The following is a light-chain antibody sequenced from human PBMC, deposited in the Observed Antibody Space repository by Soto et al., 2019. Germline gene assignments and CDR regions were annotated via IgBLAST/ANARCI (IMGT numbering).Light chain of an antibody. CDR1: QSVRNSN. V-gene: IGKV3-20*01. J-gene: IGKJ5*01. CDR2: GAS. Sequence: EIVLTQSPGTLSLSPGERATLYCRASQSVRNSNLAWHQQKPGQAPRLLIYGASTRATGTPDRFSGSGSGTDFTLTISRLEPEDFAVYYCQQYGTSPPITFGQGTRLEIK. CDR3: QQYGTSPPIT.